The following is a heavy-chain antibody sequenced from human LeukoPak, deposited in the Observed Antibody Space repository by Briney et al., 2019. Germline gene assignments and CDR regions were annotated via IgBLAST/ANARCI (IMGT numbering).Heavy chain of an antibody. CDR3: TTVRGQWLPHY. J-gene: IGHJ4*02. Sequence: GESLKISCKGSGYSFSSYWIGWVRQMPGKGLEWMGITYPADSDTRYSPSFQGQVTISADKSLSTAYLQWSSLKASDAATYYCTTVRGQWLPHYWGQGTLVTVSS. CDR1: GYSFSSYW. V-gene: IGHV5-51*01. CDR2: TYPADSDT. D-gene: IGHD6-19*01.